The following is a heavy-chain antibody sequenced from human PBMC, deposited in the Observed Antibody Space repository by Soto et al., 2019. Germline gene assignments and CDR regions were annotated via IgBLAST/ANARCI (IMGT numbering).Heavy chain of an antibody. Sequence: QVQLVQSGAEVKKPGSSVKVACKASGGTLSSYAISWVRQAHGQGLEWMGGIIPIFGTANYARKFQGRVTITADESTSTAYTALSSLRSEDTAVYYCARARDPFLQWLPFDYWGQGTLVTVSS. D-gene: IGHD3-3*02. CDR1: GGTLSSYA. CDR3: ARARDPFLQWLPFDY. CDR2: IIPIFGTA. J-gene: IGHJ4*02. V-gene: IGHV1-69*12.